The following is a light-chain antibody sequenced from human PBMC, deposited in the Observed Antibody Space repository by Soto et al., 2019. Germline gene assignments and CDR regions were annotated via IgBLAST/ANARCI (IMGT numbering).Light chain of an antibody. CDR1: SSDVGSYNL. CDR3: CSYAGSSTSLYV. CDR2: EGS. J-gene: IGLJ1*01. V-gene: IGLV2-23*01. Sequence: QSVLTQPASVSGSPGQSITNSCTGTSSDVGSYNLVSWYQQHPGKAPKLMIYEGSKRPSGVSNRFSGSKSGNTASLTISGLQAEDEADYYCCSYAGSSTSLYVFGNGTKVTVL.